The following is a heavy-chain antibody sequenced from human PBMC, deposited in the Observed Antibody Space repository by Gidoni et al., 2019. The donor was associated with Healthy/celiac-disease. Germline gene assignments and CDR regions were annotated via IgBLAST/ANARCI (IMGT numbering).Heavy chain of an antibody. CDR3: ARHVGGISPLAFDY. CDR2: IYYSGST. CDR1: GGSISSSSYY. V-gene: IGHV4-39*01. J-gene: IGHJ4*02. Sequence: QLQLQESGPGLVKPSETLSLTCTVSGGSISSSSYYWGWIRQPPGKGLEWIGSIYYSGSTYYNPSLKSRVTIAVDTSKNQFSLKLSSVTAADTAVYYCARHVGGISPLAFDYWGQGTLVTVSS. D-gene: IGHD2-15*01.